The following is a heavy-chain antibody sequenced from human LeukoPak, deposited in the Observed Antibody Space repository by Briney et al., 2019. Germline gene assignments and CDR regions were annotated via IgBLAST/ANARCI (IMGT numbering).Heavy chain of an antibody. CDR3: ARDNYYDSSGYTDY. J-gene: IGHJ4*02. CDR1: GGSFSDYH. CDR2: IYYSGST. V-gene: IGHV4-34*01. Sequence: SETLSLTCAVYGGSFSDYHWSWIRQPPGKGLEWIGSIYYSGSTYYNPSLKSRVTISIDTSKNQFSLKLRSVTAADTAVYYCARDNYYDSSGYTDYWGQGTLVTVSS. D-gene: IGHD3-22*01.